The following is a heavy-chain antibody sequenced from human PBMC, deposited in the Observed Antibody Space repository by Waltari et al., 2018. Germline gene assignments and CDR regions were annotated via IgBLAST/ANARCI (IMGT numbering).Heavy chain of an antibody. V-gene: IGHV3-30*18. CDR3: AKDIEVDV. CDR2: ISYDGSNK. CDR1: GFTFSSYG. D-gene: IGHD2-15*01. J-gene: IGHJ6*02. Sequence: QVQLVESGGGVVQPGRSLRLSCAASGFTFSSYGMHWVRQAPGKGLEWVAVISYDGSNKYDADSVKGRFTISRDNSKNTLYLQMNSLRAEDTAVYYCAKDIEVDVWGQGTTVTVSS.